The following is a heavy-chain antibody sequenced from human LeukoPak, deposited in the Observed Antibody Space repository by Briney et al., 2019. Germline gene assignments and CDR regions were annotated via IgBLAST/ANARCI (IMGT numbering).Heavy chain of an antibody. J-gene: IGHJ4*02. Sequence: GESLKISCKGSGYSFTSYWIGWVRQMPGKGLEWMGIIYPGDSDTRYSPSFQGQVTISADKSISTAYLQWSSLKASDTAMYYCARHPLYYDSSGYHGSAGPDYWGQGTLVTVSS. CDR1: GYSFTSYW. V-gene: IGHV5-51*01. CDR2: IYPGDSDT. CDR3: ARHPLYYDSSGYHGSAGPDY. D-gene: IGHD3-22*01.